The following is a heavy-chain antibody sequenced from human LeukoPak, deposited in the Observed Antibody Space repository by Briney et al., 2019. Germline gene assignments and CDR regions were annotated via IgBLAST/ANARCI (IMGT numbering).Heavy chain of an antibody. CDR1: GFTFSDYY. J-gene: IGHJ4*02. V-gene: IGHV3-11*04. D-gene: IGHD5-18*01. Sequence: KPGGSLRLSCAASGFTFSDYYMSWIRQAPGKGLEWVSYISSSGSTIYYADSVKGRFTISRDNAKNSLYPQMNSLRAEDTAVYYCARVSTSRARGYSYGLPDYWGQGTLVTVSS. CDR2: ISSSGSTI. CDR3: ARVSTSRARGYSYGLPDY.